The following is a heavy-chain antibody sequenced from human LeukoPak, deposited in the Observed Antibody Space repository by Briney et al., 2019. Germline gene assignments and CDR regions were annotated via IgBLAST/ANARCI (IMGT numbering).Heavy chain of an antibody. CDR3: VRDGGVSGYDLLDY. V-gene: IGHV3-7*01. Sequence: GGSLRLSCAASGFTFINYWMTWVRQAPGKGLEWVAHINQDGSEEHYMDSVKARFTISRDNAKNSLSLQMNSLRAEDTAVYYCVRDGGVSGYDLLDYWGRGTLVTVSS. J-gene: IGHJ4*02. CDR1: GFTFINYW. D-gene: IGHD5-12*01. CDR2: INQDGSEE.